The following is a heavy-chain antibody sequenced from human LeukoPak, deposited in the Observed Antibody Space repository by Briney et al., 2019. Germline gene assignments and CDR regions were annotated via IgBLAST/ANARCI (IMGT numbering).Heavy chain of an antibody. CDR3: AKSRSRYDILTVLDY. Sequence: GGSLRLSCAASGFTFSSYEMNWVRQAPGKGLEWVAVISYDGSNKYYADSVKGRFTISRDNSKNTLYLRMNSLRAEDTAVYYCAKSRSRYDILTVLDYWGQGTLVTVSS. CDR2: ISYDGSNK. V-gene: IGHV3-30*18. D-gene: IGHD3-9*01. CDR1: GFTFSSYE. J-gene: IGHJ4*02.